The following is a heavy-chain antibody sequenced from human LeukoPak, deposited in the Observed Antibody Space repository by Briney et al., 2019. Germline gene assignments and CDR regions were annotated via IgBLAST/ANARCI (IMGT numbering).Heavy chain of an antibody. CDR1: GGSISRSY. V-gene: IGHV4-59*01. J-gene: IGHJ4*02. Sequence: SETLSLSCTVSGGSISRSYCSWIRQPPGKGLEWVGFISHSGSTNYNPSLRSRVTISEDTSKTQFSLRLRSVTAADTAVYHSARVVSRAFSPQVRYYFDYWGQGILVTVSS. CDR3: ARVVSRAFSPQVRYYFDY. CDR2: ISHSGST. D-gene: IGHD1-14*01.